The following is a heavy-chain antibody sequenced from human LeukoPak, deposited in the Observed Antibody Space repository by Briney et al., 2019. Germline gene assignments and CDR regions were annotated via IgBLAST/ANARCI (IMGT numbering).Heavy chain of an antibody. D-gene: IGHD4-11*01. CDR2: IKHDGSEK. V-gene: IGHV3-7*01. CDR3: ARLQAYGMDV. Sequence: GGSLRLSCAAPGFTVSTNYMSWVRQAPGRGPEWVANIKHDGSEKYYVDSVKGRFTISRDNAKSSLYLQMNSLRAEDTAVYYCARLQAYGMDVWGQGTTVTVSS. J-gene: IGHJ6*02. CDR1: GFTVSTNY.